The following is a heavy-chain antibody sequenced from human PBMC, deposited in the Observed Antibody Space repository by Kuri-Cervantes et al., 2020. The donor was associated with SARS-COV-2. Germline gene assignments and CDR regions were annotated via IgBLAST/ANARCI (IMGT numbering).Heavy chain of an antibody. J-gene: IGHJ6*02. CDR3: ARGRGAARPDWYYYYGMDV. CDR2: INHSGST. D-gene: IGHD6-6*01. V-gene: IGHV4-34*01. CDR1: GGSFSGYY. Sequence: SETLSLTCAVYGGSFSGYYWSWIRQPPGKGLEWIGEINHSGSTNYNPSLKSRVTISVDTSKNQFSLKLSSVTAADTAVYYCARGRGAARPDWYYYYGMDVWGQGTTVTVSS.